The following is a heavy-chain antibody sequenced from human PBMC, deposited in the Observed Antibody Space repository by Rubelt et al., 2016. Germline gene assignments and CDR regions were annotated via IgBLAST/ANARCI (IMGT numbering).Heavy chain of an antibody. V-gene: IGHV1-2*04. CDR1: GYTFTGYY. J-gene: IGHJ4*02. Sequence: QVQLVQSGAEVKKPGASVKVSCKASGYTFTGYYMHWVRQAPGQGLEWMGWINPNSGGTNYAQKFQGWVTMTRDTSISTAYMELSRLRSDDTAVYYCARNALPSKFTVTWRLYYFDYWGQGTLVTVSS. D-gene: IGHD4-17*01. CDR2: INPNSGGT. CDR3: ARNALPSKFTVTWRLYYFDY.